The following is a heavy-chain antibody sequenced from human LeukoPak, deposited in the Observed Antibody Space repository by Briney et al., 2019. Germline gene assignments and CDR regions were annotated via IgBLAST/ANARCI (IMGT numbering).Heavy chain of an antibody. CDR2: INYRDSA. CDR3: VRHGAPGVWASYFDP. V-gene: IGHV4-39*01. Sequence: SETLSLTCTVSGDSISSSLHYWAWIRQPPGRHLEWIGSINYRDSAYYNASLLSRATMSVDTSTDEISLRLTSMTAADTAMYFCVRHGAPGVWASYFDPSGRGTLVTVFS. CDR1: GDSISSSLHY. J-gene: IGHJ5*02. D-gene: IGHD3-3*01.